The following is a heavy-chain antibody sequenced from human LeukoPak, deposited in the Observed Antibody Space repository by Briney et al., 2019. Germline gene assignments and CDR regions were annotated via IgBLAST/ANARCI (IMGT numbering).Heavy chain of an antibody. J-gene: IGHJ6*02. Sequence: ASVTVSCKASGYTFTSYDINWVRQATGQGREWMGWMNPNSGNTGYAQKFQGRVTMTRNTSISTAYMELSSLRSEDTAVYYCASMVRGVNNYYYYYGMDVWGQGTTVTVSS. CDR2: MNPNSGNT. CDR1: GYTFTSYD. V-gene: IGHV1-8*01. D-gene: IGHD3-10*01. CDR3: ASMVRGVNNYYYYYGMDV.